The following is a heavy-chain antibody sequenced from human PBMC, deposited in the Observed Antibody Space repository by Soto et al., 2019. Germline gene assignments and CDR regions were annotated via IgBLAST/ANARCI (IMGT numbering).Heavy chain of an antibody. J-gene: IGHJ4*02. CDR3: ARVFVDYGDYGALDY. D-gene: IGHD4-17*01. CDR2: IYYSGST. Sequence: PSETLSLTCTVSGGSISSGDYYWGWIRQPKGKGPEWIGYIYYSGSTYYNPSLKRRGTMSVDTTKNQFSLKLSCVHAADTAVYYCARVFVDYGDYGALDYWGQGTLVTVSS. V-gene: IGHV4-30-4*01. CDR1: GGSISSGDYY.